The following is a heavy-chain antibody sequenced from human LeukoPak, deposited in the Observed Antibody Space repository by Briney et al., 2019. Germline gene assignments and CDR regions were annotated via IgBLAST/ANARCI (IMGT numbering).Heavy chain of an antibody. J-gene: IGHJ4*02. Sequence: GGSLRLSCAASGFTFSSYGMHWVRQAPGKGLEWVAVISYDGSNKYYADSVKGRFTISRDNSKSTLYLQMNSLRAEDTAVYYCAKLKTRRYGVDYWGQGTLVTVSS. V-gene: IGHV3-30*18. CDR1: GFTFSSYG. D-gene: IGHD4-17*01. CDR3: AKLKTRRYGVDY. CDR2: ISYDGSNK.